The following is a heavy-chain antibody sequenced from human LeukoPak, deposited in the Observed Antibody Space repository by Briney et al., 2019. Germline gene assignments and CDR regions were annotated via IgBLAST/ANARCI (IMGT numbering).Heavy chain of an antibody. CDR3: AGDGYYYDSSGYSNWFDP. V-gene: IGHV3-7*01. Sequence: PGGSLRLSCAASGSTFSTIWMSWVRQAPGKGLEWVANIKQDGSEKYYVDSVKGRFTISRDNAKNSLYLQMNSLRAEDTAVYYCAGDGYYYDSSGYSNWFDPWGQGTLVTVSS. J-gene: IGHJ5*02. CDR1: GSTFSTIW. CDR2: IKQDGSEK. D-gene: IGHD3-22*01.